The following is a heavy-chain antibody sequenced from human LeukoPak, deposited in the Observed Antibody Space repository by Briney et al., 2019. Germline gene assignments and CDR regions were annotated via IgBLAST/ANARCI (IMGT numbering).Heavy chain of an antibody. V-gene: IGHV3-33*01. CDR1: GFTSSSYG. J-gene: IGHJ6*02. CDR2: IWYDGSNK. D-gene: IGHD6-6*01. Sequence: GRSLRLSCAASGFTSSSYGMHWVRQAPGKGLEWVAVIWYDGSNKYYADSVKGRLTISRDNSKNTLYLQMNSLRAEDTAVYYCARDRLNEQQLVYKPAHYYYYYGMDVWGQGTTVTVSS. CDR3: ARDRLNEQQLVYKPAHYYYYYGMDV.